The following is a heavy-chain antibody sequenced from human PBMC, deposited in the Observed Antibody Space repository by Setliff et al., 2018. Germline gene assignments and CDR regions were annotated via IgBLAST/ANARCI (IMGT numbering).Heavy chain of an antibody. V-gene: IGHV1-2*06. CDR3: ARDVAAASGTYYYYYYYMDV. CDR2: INPNSGGT. CDR1: GYTFTGYC. J-gene: IGHJ6*03. Sequence: ASVKVSCKASGYTFTGYCMHWVRQAPGQGPEWMGRINPNSGGTKYSQKFQGRVTITRDTSASTAYMELSSLRSEDTAVYYCARDVAAASGTYYYYYYYMDVWGKGTTVTVSS. D-gene: IGHD6-13*01.